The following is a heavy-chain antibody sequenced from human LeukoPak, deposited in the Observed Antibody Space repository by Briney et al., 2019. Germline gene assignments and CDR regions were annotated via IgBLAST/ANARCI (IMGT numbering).Heavy chain of an antibody. CDR2: ISAYNGNT. D-gene: IGHD1-26*01. J-gene: IGHJ4*02. Sequence: ASVKVSCKASGYTFTSYGISWVRRAPGQGLEWMGWISAYNGNTNYAQRLQGRVTMTTDTSTSTAYMELRSLRSDDTAVYYCARGLYSGSYYGSLGYWGQGTLVTVSS. V-gene: IGHV1-18*01. CDR3: ARGLYSGSYYGSLGY. CDR1: GYTFTSYG.